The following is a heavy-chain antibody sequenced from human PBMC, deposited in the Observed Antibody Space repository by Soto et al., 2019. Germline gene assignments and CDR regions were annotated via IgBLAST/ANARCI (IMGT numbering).Heavy chain of an antibody. CDR3: ASLSRFALDY. D-gene: IGHD3-10*01. V-gene: IGHV3-23*01. J-gene: IGHJ4*02. CDR2: ISGSGGHS. CDR1: GFTFNDYA. Sequence: PGGSLRLSCAASGFTFNDYAMAWVRQAPGQGLEWVSSISGSGGHSSYVDSVRGRFTISRDNAKNSLYLQMNSLRAEDTAVYYCASLSRFALDYWGQGTLVTVSS.